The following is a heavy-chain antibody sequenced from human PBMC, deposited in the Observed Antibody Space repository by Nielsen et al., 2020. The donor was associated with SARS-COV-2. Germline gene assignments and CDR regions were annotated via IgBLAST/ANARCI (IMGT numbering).Heavy chain of an antibody. CDR2: ISYDGSNK. J-gene: IGHJ6*02. CDR3: AKSHYGMDV. Sequence: GESLKISCAASGFTFSSYAMHWVRQAPGKGLEWVAVISYDGSNKYYADSVKGRFTISRDNSKNTLYLQMNSLRAEDTAVYYCAKSHYGMDVWGQGTTVTVPS. CDR1: GFTFSSYA. V-gene: IGHV3-30-3*02.